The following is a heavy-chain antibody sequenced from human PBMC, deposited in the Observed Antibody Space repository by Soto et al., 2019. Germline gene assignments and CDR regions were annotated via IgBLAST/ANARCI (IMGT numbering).Heavy chain of an antibody. D-gene: IGHD2-2*01. V-gene: IGHV3-48*02. J-gene: IGHJ4*02. CDR1: GFTFSDFG. CDR3: ERDSTTWEDDY. Sequence: EVRLVESGGGLVQPGGSLRLSCVVSGFTFSDFGVNWVRQAPGTGLEWISYISSGSATIYYADSVKGRFTISRDDAKNSLFLQMNSLRDEDTAVYFCERDSTTWEDDYWGRGTLVTVSS. CDR2: ISSGSATI.